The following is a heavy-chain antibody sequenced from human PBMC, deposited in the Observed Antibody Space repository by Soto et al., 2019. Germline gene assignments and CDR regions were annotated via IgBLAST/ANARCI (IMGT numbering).Heavy chain of an antibody. V-gene: IGHV3-30*04. CDR2: ISYDGSNK. D-gene: IGHD3-22*01. Sequence: QVQLVESGGGVVQPGRSLRLSCAASGFTFSNYAMHWVRQAPGKGLEWVAVISYDGSNKYYADSVKGRFTISRDNSKNTLYLQMNSLRAEDTAVYYXAXXXSGYYLAYWGQGTLVTVSS. J-gene: IGHJ4*02. CDR3: AXXXSGYYLAY. CDR1: GFTFSNYA.